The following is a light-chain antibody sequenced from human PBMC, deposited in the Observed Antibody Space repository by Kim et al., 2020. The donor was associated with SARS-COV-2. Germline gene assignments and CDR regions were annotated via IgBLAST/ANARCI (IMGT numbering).Light chain of an antibody. CDR3: YSAADNNGV. CDR1: VLAKKY. J-gene: IGLJ7*01. Sequence: SVSPGQTARITCSGDVLAKKYARWFQPKPGQAPVLVIYKDSERPSGIPERFSGSSSGTTVTLTISGAQVEDEADYYCYSAADNNGVFGGGTQLTVL. V-gene: IGLV3-27*01. CDR2: KDS.